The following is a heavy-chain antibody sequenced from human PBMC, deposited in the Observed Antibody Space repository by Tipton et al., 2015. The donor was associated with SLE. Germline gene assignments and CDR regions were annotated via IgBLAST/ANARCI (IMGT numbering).Heavy chain of an antibody. CDR2: INHSGST. D-gene: IGHD6-6*01. CDR3: ARGLWCIAARPYYFDY. CDR1: GGSFSGYY. V-gene: IGHV4-34*01. J-gene: IGHJ4*02. Sequence: TLSLTCAVYGGSFSGYYWSWIRQPPGKGLEWIGEINHSGSTNYNPSLKSRVTISVDTSKNQFSLKLSSVTAADTAVYYCARGLWCIAARPYYFDYWGQGTLVAVSS.